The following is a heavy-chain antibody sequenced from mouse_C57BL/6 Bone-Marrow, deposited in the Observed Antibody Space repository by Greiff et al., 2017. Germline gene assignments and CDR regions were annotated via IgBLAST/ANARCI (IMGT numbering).Heavy chain of an antibody. CDR3: ARTHYYGSPHFDY. CDR1: GYTFTDYY. D-gene: IGHD1-1*01. Sequence: VQLQQSGPELVKPGASVKISCKASGYTFTDYYMNWVKQSHGKSLEWIGDINPNNGGTSYNQKFKGKATLTVDKSSSTAYMELRSLTSEDSAVYYCARTHYYGSPHFDYWGQGTTLTVSS. J-gene: IGHJ2*01. CDR2: INPNNGGT. V-gene: IGHV1-26*01.